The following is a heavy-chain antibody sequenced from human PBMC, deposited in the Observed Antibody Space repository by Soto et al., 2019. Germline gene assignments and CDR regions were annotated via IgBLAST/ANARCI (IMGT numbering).Heavy chain of an antibody. CDR3: AREVGAGSGYPLWRALDI. J-gene: IGHJ3*01. CDR2: ISFDGSTI. D-gene: IGHD3-22*01. CDR1: GFTLTNYA. Sequence: QVQLVESGGGVVQPGRSRRLSCTASGFTLTNYAMHWVRQAPGKGLEWVAVISFDGSTIYYGDSVKGRFIISRDNSISALYLQLNNMKSEDTAVYFCAREVGAGSGYPLWRALDIWGQGAMVTVSS. V-gene: IGHV3-30*04.